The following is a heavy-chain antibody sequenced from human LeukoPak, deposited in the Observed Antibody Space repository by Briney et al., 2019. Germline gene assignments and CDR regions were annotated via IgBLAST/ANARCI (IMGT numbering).Heavy chain of an antibody. V-gene: IGHV3-23*01. CDR3: AKSYSSGWYDFDY. CDR2: ISTSGGVT. J-gene: IGHJ4*02. D-gene: IGHD6-19*01. Sequence: PGGSLRLSCAASGLTFSSYAMSWVRQAPRKGLEWVSAISTSGGVTYYADSVRGRFTISRDNSKNTLYLQMNSLRAEDTALYYCAKSYSSGWYDFDYWGQGTLVTVSS. CDR1: GLTFSSYA.